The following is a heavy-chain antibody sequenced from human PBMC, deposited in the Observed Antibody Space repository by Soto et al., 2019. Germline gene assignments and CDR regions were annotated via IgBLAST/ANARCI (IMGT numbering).Heavy chain of an antibody. CDR2: IIPLFGTA. CDR3: ATEPIAAAGKIYYYYYGMDV. Sequence: QVQLVQSGAEVKKPGSSVKVSCKASGGTFSSYAISWVRQAPGQGLEWMGGIIPLFGTANYAQKFQGRVTITADESTSTAYMELSSLRSEDTAVYYCATEPIAAAGKIYYYYYGMDVWGQGTTVTVSS. J-gene: IGHJ6*02. CDR1: GGTFSSYA. V-gene: IGHV1-69*12. D-gene: IGHD6-13*01.